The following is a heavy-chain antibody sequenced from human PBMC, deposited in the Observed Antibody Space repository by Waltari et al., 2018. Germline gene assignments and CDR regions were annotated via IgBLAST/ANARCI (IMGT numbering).Heavy chain of an antibody. CDR2: FDPEDGEG. CDR3: ASSSTSLTQGGEADV. CDR1: GNSITESP. Sequence: QVQLVQSEAEVMKPGASVKVSCKVSGNSITESPMHWVRQAPGKGLEWMGSFDPEDGEGTYAQGVLDRVTMTEDRSTNTAYMELSSLKASDTAMYYCASSSTSLTQGGEADVWGQGTTVTVSS. J-gene: IGHJ6*02. D-gene: IGHD2-2*01. V-gene: IGHV1-24*01.